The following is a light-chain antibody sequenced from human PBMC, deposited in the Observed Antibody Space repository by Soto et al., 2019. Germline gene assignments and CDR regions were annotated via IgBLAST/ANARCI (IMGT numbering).Light chain of an antibody. CDR3: QQYDNLPFT. J-gene: IGKJ5*01. Sequence: IQMTQSPSSLSASVGDRVAITCRASQDIKNYLNWYQQKSGKAPKLLXYDASDLETGVPSRFSGSGSGTDFTFTINSLQPEDIATYYCQQYDNLPFTFGQGTRVETK. CDR2: DAS. CDR1: QDIKNY. V-gene: IGKV1-33*01.